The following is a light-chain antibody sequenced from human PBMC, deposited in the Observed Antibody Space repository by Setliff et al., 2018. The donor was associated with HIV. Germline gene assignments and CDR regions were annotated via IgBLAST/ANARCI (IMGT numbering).Light chain of an antibody. CDR1: SSDVGSYNR. J-gene: IGLJ1*01. V-gene: IGLV2-18*02. CDR3: CSYAGSDTFVV. Sequence: QSALAQPPSVSGSPGQSVTISCTGTSSDVGSYNRVAWYQQTPGAAPKLMIYEVSQRPSGVPDRFSGSKSGNTASLAISGLQADDEADYYCCSYAGSDTFVVFGTGTKVTVL. CDR2: EVS.